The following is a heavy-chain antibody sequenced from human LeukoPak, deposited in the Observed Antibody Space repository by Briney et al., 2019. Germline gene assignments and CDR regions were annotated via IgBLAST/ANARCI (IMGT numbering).Heavy chain of an antibody. CDR2: ISYDGSNK. CDR1: GFTFSSYA. CDR3: ARGGPPALAAYDFWSGAIDY. Sequence: PGGSLRLSCAASGFTFSSYAMQWVRQAPGKGLEWVAVISYDGSNKYYADSVKGRFTISRDNSKNTLYLQMNSLRAEDTAVYYCARGGPPALAAYDFWSGAIDYWGQGTLVTVSS. J-gene: IGHJ4*02. V-gene: IGHV3-30*01. D-gene: IGHD3-3*01.